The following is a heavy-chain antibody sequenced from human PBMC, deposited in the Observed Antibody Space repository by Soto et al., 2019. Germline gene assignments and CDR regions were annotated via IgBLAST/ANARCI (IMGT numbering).Heavy chain of an antibody. CDR3: ARAHAAAAKAGNLDY. V-gene: IGHV4-34*01. CDR1: GGSFSGYY. Sequence: PSETLSLTCAVYGGSFSGYYWSWIRQPPGKGLEWIGEINHSGSANYNPSLKSRVTISVDTSKNQFSLKLSSVTAADTAVYDCARAHAAAAKAGNLDYWGQGTLVTVS. D-gene: IGHD6-13*01. CDR2: INHSGSA. J-gene: IGHJ4*02.